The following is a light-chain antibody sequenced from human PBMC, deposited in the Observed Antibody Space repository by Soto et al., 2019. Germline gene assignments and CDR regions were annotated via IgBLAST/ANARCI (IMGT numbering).Light chain of an antibody. V-gene: IGKV3-11*01. CDR1: QYVGTR. CDR3: HQRQSWPRT. Sequence: EIVITQSAATLSVSPGETATLSCRASQYVGTRLAWYQHKPGQAPRLLIYYMSKRATGIPARFSGSGSGTDFTLTISDVEPEDFAVYYCHQRQSWPRTFGQGTKV. J-gene: IGKJ1*01. CDR2: YMS.